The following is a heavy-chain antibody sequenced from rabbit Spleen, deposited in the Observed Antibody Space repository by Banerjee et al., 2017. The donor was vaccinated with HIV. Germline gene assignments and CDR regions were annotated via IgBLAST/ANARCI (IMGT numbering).Heavy chain of an antibody. CDR1: GFSLFYYW. V-gene: IGHV1S42*01. CDR3: ARGGGL. Sequence: EESGGGLVKPGGTLTLTCKASGFSLFYYWMCWVRQAPGKGLDLIGCIYAGDGSTDYTNWVNGRFTISKTSSTVDLKMTSLTAADTATYFCARGGGLWGPGTLVTVS. CDR2: IYAGDGST. J-gene: IGHJ4*01.